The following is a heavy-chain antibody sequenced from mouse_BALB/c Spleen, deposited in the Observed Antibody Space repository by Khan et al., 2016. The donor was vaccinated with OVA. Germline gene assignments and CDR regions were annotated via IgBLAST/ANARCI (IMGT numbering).Heavy chain of an antibody. CDR2: ISSGSSTI. J-gene: IGHJ2*01. D-gene: IGHD4-1*01. V-gene: IGHV5-17*02. CDR1: GFTFSGSG. CDR3: ARYSNIDY. Sequence: EVKLVESGGGLVQPGGSRKLSCAASGFTFSGSGMHWVRQAPEKGLEWVAYISSGSSTIYYAATVKGRFTISRDNPKNTLYLQMSSLTSEDTAMSYVARYSNIDYWGQGTTLTVSS.